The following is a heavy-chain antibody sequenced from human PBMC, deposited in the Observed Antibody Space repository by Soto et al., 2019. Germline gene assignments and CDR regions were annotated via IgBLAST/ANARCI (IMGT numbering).Heavy chain of an antibody. CDR1: GGSISSGGYY. CDR3: ARDSRRQQQLGGTDYYYGMDV. CDR2: IYYSGST. D-gene: IGHD6-13*01. V-gene: IGHV4-31*03. J-gene: IGHJ6*02. Sequence: QVQLQESGPGLVKPSQTLSLTCTVSGGSISSGGYYWSWIRQHPGKGLEWIGYIYYSGSTYYNPSLKSRVTRSVDTSKNQFSLKLSSVTAADTAVYYCARDSRRQQQLGGTDYYYGMDVWGQGTTVTVSS.